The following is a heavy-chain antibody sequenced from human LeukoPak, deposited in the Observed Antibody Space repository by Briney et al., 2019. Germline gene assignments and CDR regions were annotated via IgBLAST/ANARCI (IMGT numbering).Heavy chain of an antibody. V-gene: IGHV4-31*03. CDR2: IYYSGST. CDR1: GGSISSGGYY. CDR3: ARDSRPSYYYDSSGYYSEGFDY. J-gene: IGHJ4*02. D-gene: IGHD3-22*01. Sequence: SETLSLTCTVSGGSISSGGYYWSWIRQRPGKGPEWIGYIYYSGSTYYNPSLKSRVTISVDTSKNQFSLKLSSVTAADTAVYYCARDSRPSYYYDSSGYYSEGFDYWGQGTLVTVSS.